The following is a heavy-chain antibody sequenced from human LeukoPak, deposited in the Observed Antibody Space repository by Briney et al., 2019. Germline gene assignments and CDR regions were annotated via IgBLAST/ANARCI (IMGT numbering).Heavy chain of an antibody. Sequence: ASPKVSCKVSGYTLTELSMHWVRQAPGKGLEWMGGFDPEDGETIYAQKFQGRVTMTEETSTDTAYMGLSSLRSEDTAVYYCATVIVPHGDWFDPWGQGTLVTVSS. D-gene: IGHD3-22*01. CDR3: ATVIVPHGDWFDP. J-gene: IGHJ5*02. CDR1: GYTLTELS. V-gene: IGHV1-24*01. CDR2: FDPEDGET.